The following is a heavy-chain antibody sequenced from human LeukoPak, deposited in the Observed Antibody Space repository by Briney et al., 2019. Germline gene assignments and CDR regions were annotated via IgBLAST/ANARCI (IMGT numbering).Heavy chain of an antibody. CDR2: IYCSGST. CDR3: ARNFDP. J-gene: IGHJ5*02. CDR1: GGSISSSSYY. Sequence: SETLSLTCTVSGGSISSSSYYWGWIRQPPGKGLEWIGNIYCSGSTYYNPSLKSRVTISVDTSKNHFSLKLSSVTAADTAVYYCARNFDPWGQGTLVTVSS. V-gene: IGHV4-39*02.